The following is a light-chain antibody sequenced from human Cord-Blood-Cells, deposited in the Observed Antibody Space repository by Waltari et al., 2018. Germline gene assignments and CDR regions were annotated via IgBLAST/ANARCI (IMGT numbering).Light chain of an antibody. J-gene: IGKJ2*01. CDR3: QQYGSSPPMYT. CDR2: VAS. Sequence: IVLTQSPGTLSLSPGERATLSCRASQSVSSSYLAWYQQKPGQAPRLLIYVASSRATGIPDRFSVSGSGTDFTLTISILEPEDFAVYYCQQYGSSPPMYTFGQGTKLEIK. V-gene: IGKV3-20*01. CDR1: QSVSSSY.